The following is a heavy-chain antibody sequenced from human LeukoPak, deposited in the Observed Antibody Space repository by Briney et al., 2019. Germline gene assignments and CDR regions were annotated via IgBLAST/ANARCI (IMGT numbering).Heavy chain of an antibody. D-gene: IGHD6-13*01. CDR2: INHSGST. V-gene: IGHV4-34*01. Sequence: PSETLSLTCAVYGGSFSGYYWIWIRQPPGKGLEWIGEINHSGSTNYNPSLKSRVTISVDTSKNQFSLKLSSVTAADTAVYYCARGRASSSWYTPWGQGTLVTVSS. J-gene: IGHJ5*02. CDR3: ARGRASSSWYTP. CDR1: GGSFSGYY.